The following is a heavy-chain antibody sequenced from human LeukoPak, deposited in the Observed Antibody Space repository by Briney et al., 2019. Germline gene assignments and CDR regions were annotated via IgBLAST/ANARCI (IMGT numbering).Heavy chain of an antibody. CDR3: ARATFRYSNYVDYYYMDV. CDR1: GYTFTDYY. V-gene: IGHV1-2*02. J-gene: IGHJ6*03. CDR2: INPNSGGT. D-gene: IGHD4-11*01. Sequence: ASVKVSCKASGYTFTDYYIHWLRQAPGQGLEWMGWINPNSGGTNYAQKFQGRVTMTRDTSISTAYMELSRLRSDDTAVYYCARATFRYSNYVDYYYMDVWGKGTTVTVSS.